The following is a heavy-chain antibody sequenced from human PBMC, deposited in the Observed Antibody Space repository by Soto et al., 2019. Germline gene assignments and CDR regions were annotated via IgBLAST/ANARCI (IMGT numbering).Heavy chain of an antibody. CDR2: ISYDGSNK. D-gene: IGHD5-12*01. J-gene: IGHJ6*02. CDR3: AKESVTGGYDYYYYGMDV. CDR1: GFTFSSYD. V-gene: IGHV3-30*18. Sequence: QVQLVESGGGVVQPGRSLRLSCAASGFTFSSYDMHWVRQAPGKGLEWMAVISYDGSNKHYADSVKGRFTIYRDNSKNTLFLQMNRLRAEDTAVYYCAKESVTGGYDYYYYGMDVWGQGTTVTVSS.